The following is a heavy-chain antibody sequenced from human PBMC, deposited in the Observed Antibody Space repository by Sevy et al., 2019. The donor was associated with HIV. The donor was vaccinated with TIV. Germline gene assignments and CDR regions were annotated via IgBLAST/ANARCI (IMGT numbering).Heavy chain of an antibody. D-gene: IGHD3-22*01. Sequence: GGSLRLSCAASGFTFSSYAMHWVRQAPGKGLEWVAVISYDGSNKYYADSVKGRFTISRDNSKNTLYLQMNSLRAEDTAVYYCAKSDDSSGNYYYYGMDVWGQGTTVTVSS. CDR2: ISYDGSNK. CDR3: AKSDDSSGNYYYYGMDV. V-gene: IGHV3-30-3*01. J-gene: IGHJ6*02. CDR1: GFTFSSYA.